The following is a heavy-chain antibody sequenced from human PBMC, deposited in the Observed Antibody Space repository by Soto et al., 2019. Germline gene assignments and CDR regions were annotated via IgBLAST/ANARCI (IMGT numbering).Heavy chain of an antibody. D-gene: IGHD5-18*01. CDR2: ISSSGDGT. CDR1: GFTFSSYS. J-gene: IGHJ4*02. V-gene: IGHV3-23*01. CDR3: AGPGYSSQDY. Sequence: PGGSLRLSCAASGFTFSSYSMNWVRQAPGKGLEWVSSISSSGDGTDYADSVKGRFTISRDNSKNTLYLQMNSLRAEDTAVYYCAGPGYSSQDYWGQGALVTVSS.